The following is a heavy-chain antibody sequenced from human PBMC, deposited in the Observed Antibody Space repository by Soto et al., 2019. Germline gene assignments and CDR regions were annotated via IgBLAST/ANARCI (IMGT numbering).Heavy chain of an antibody. CDR2: IYYTGST. CDR3: ARLRGYNYGPLFYYFDS. D-gene: IGHD5-18*01. CDR1: GGSISSRSYY. V-gene: IGHV4-39*01. Sequence: ASETLSLTCTVSGGSISSRSYYWGWICQPPGKGLEWIGSIYYTGSTSYNPSLRSRVTISVDTSNNQFSLNLNSLTAADTAVYYCARLRGYNYGPLFYYFDSWGQGTLVTVSS. J-gene: IGHJ4*02.